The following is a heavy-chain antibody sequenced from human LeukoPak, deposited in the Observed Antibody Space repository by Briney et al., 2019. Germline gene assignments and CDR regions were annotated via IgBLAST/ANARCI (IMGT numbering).Heavy chain of an antibody. CDR3: ARGDYGDYVFGLGL. CDR2: INHSGST. V-gene: IGHV4-34*01. Sequence: PSETLSLTCAVYGGSFSGYYWSGIRQPPGKGLEWMGEINHSGSTNYSPSLKSRVTISVDTSKNQFSLKLSSVTAAHTAVYYCARGDYGDYVFGLGLWGQGTLVTVSS. D-gene: IGHD4-17*01. J-gene: IGHJ4*02. CDR1: GGSFSGYY.